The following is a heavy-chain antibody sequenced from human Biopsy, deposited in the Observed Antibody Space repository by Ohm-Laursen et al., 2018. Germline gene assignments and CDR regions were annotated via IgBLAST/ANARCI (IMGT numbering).Heavy chain of an antibody. V-gene: IGHV3-30*03. CDR3: ARDEKRWDYSNYFSWHFDL. D-gene: IGHD4-11*01. CDR2: ISYDGSGE. J-gene: IGHJ2*01. CDR1: GFTFTSYG. Sequence: SLSLSCSASGFTFTSYGMHWVRQAPGKGLEWVAVISYDGSGEYYADSLQGRFTISRDNPKNTVDLQMNSLGAEDTAVYFCARDEKRWDYSNYFSWHFDLWGRGTLVTVSS.